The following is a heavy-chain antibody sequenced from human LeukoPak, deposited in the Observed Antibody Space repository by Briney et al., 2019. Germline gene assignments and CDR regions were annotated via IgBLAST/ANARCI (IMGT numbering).Heavy chain of an antibody. CDR1: GYTFTSYY. J-gene: IGHJ6*02. CDR2: INPSGGST. V-gene: IGHV1-46*01. CDR3: ARVSLEDGIPEYYYYGMDV. D-gene: IGHD3-16*01. Sequence: GASVKVSCKASGYTFTSYYMHWVRQAPGQGLEWMGIINPSGGSTSYAQKFQGRVTMTRDTSTSTVYMELSSLRSEDTAVYYCARVSLEDGIPEYYYYGMDVWGQGTTVTVSS.